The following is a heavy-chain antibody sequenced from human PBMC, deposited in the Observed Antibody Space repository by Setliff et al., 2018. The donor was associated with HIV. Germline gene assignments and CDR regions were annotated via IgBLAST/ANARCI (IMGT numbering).Heavy chain of an antibody. V-gene: IGHV4-38-2*01. J-gene: IGHJ4*02. CDR3: ARSTSYGGNYRFDY. Sequence: PSETLTLTCAVSGYSISSGYYWGWIRQPPGKGLECIGNTYHSGSTYYKPSLKSRVTISVDTSKNQFSLKLSSVTAADTAVYYCARSTSYGGNYRFDYWGQGTLVTVS. D-gene: IGHD2-2*01. CDR1: GYSISSGYY. CDR2: TYHSGST.